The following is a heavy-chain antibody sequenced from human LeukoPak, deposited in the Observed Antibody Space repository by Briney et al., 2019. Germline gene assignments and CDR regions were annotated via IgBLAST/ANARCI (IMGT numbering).Heavy chain of an antibody. CDR2: IWSDGTNR. CDR1: GFTFSHYG. CDR3: AKDAQRGFDYSNSLDK. D-gene: IGHD4-11*01. J-gene: IGHJ4*02. Sequence: PGESLRLSCATSGFTFSHYGMHWVRQAPGKGLEWVAVIWSDGTNRFYGDPVKGRFTISRDNFQRTVYLQMNSLTAEETAVYYCAKDAQRGFDYSNSLDKWGQGTLVTVSS. V-gene: IGHV3-33*06.